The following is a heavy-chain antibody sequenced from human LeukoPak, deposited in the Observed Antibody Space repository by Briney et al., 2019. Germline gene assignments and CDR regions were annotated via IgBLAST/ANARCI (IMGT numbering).Heavy chain of an antibody. CDR2: IRFDGSDK. D-gene: IGHD3-22*01. V-gene: IGHV3-30*02. CDR3: ARGRGSSGYYYSFDI. CDR1: GFTFSSYG. J-gene: IGHJ3*02. Sequence: PGGSLRLSCTASGFTFSSYGMHWVCQVPGKGLEWVAFIRFDGSDKYYADSVKGRFSISRDNAKNSLYLQMNSLRAEDTAVYYRARGRGSSGYYYSFDIWGQGTMVTVSS.